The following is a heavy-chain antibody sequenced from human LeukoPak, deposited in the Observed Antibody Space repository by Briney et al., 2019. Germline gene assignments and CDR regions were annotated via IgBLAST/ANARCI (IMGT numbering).Heavy chain of an antibody. D-gene: IGHD6-19*01. CDR3: ARGQQWLVQDEYCFDY. CDR1: GFTFSSYG. V-gene: IGHV3-33*01. Sequence: GGSLRLSCAASGFTFSSYGMHWVRQAPGKGLEWVAVIWYDGSNKYYADSVKGRFTISRDNSKNTLYLQMNSLSAEDTAVYYCARGQQWLVQDEYCFDYWGQGTLVTVSS. J-gene: IGHJ4*02. CDR2: IWYDGSNK.